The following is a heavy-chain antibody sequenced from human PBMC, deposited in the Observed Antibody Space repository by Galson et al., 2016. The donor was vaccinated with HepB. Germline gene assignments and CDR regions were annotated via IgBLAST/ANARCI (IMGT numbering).Heavy chain of an antibody. CDR3: AWGRAGYHPDH. Sequence: SVKVSCKASGDTFSNPGISWVRQAPGQGLEWMGGIIPLFGTTKYSQEFQGRVKITAYASRSTAYIELSSLTSDDAAVYYCAWGRAGYHPDHWGRGTVVTVSS. CDR1: GDTFSNPG. CDR2: IIPLFGTT. J-gene: IGHJ4*02. D-gene: IGHD3-9*01. V-gene: IGHV1-69*13.